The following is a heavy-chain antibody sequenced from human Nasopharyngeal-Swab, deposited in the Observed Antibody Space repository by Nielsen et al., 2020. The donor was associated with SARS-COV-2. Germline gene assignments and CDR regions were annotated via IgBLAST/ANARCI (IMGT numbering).Heavy chain of an antibody. J-gene: IGHJ6*03. V-gene: IGHV3-53*01. CDR1: GFTVSSNY. D-gene: IGHD5-18*01. CDR2: IYSGGST. Sequence: GESLKISCAASGFTVSSNYMSWVRQAPGKGLEWVSVIYSGGSTYYADSVKGRFTISRDNSKNTLYLQMNSLRAEDTAVYYCARVRLLLRHYYMDVWGKGTTVTVSS. CDR3: ARVRLLLRHYYMDV.